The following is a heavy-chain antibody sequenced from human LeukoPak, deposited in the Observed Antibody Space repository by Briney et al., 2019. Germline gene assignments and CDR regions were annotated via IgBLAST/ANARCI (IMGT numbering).Heavy chain of an antibody. V-gene: IGHV3-48*04. CDR2: ISRRSAIK. CDR1: GFTFSTFN. J-gene: IGHJ4*02. D-gene: IGHD4/OR15-4a*01. CDR3: ARGNSPMVGRYYLEL. Sequence: PGGSLRLSCAASGFTFSTFNMNWVRQAPGKGLEWVSHISRRSAIKRFADSVKGRFTISRDGSKKTVYLQMNSLRAEDTAVYYCARGNSPMVGRYYLELWGQGTLVTVSS.